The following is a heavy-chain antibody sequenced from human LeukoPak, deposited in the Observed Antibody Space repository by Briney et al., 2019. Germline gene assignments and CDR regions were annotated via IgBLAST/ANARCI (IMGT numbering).Heavy chain of an antibody. J-gene: IGHJ4*02. CDR1: GFTFDDYG. V-gene: IGHV3-20*04. D-gene: IGHD2-2*01. Sequence: GGSLRLSCAASGFTFDDYGMSWVRQVPGKGLEWVSGINWNGDSTHYADSVQGRFTISRDNAKNSLFLQMNSLRAGATDLYYCARDSGYCSSPSCLSYFDYWGQGDLVTVSS. CDR3: ARDSGYCSSPSCLSYFDY. CDR2: INWNGDST.